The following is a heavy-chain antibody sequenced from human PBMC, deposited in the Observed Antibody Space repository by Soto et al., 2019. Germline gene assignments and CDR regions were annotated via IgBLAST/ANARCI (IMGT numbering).Heavy chain of an antibody. CDR1: GGPIPSGGFY. CDR3: ARGPSTSDGLDV. D-gene: IGHD2-2*01. Sequence: SETLSLTCSVSGGPIPSGGFYWSWIRQHPGKGLEWIGYIYFSGNTYYNPSLKSRVTISIEKSKTQISLKLNSVTAADTAVYYCARGPSTSDGLDVWGQGTTVTV. CDR2: IYFSGNT. J-gene: IGHJ6*02. V-gene: IGHV4-31*02.